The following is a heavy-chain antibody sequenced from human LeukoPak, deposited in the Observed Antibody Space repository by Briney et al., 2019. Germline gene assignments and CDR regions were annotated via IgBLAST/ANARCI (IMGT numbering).Heavy chain of an antibody. V-gene: IGHV3-15*01. CDR2: IKPKTDGETT. J-gene: IGHJ4*02. CDR1: GFTFSSYA. D-gene: IGHD2-21*01. CDR3: ITPLPYSAQ. Sequence: GGSLRLSCAASGFTFSSYAMSWVRQAPGKGLEWVGRIKPKTDGETTEYAAPVKGRFSISRDDSKNMLYLQMNSLKTEDTAVYYCITPLPYSAQGGQGTLVTVSS.